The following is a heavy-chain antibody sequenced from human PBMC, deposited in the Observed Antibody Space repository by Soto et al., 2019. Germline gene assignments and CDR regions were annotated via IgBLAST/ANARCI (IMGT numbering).Heavy chain of an antibody. Sequence: GGSLRLSCVASGLIFSGHSFSWVRQAPGKGLEWVSSISIVPNSMYYADSVKGRFTISRDNAKNTMYLEMDSLRVEDTAVYFCARELQSSTEGHWGKGTLVTVSS. D-gene: IGHD6-6*01. V-gene: IGHV3-21*06. CDR2: ISIVPNSM. J-gene: IGHJ4*02. CDR1: GLIFSGHS. CDR3: ARELQSSTEGH.